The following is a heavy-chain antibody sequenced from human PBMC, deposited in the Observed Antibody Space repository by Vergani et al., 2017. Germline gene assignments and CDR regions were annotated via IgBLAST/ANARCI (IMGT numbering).Heavy chain of an antibody. V-gene: IGHV1-18*01. CDR2: ISAYNGNT. D-gene: IGHD3-10*01. J-gene: IGHJ3*02. CDR1: GYTFTSYG. Sequence: QVQLVQSGAEVKKPGASVKVSCKASGYTFTSYGISWVRQAPGQGLEWMGWISAYNGNTNYAQKLQGRVTMTTDTSTSTAYMELRGLRSDDTAVYYWAGDFHLEGDYYGSEDIWGQGTMVTVSS. CDR3: AGDFHLEGDYYGSEDI.